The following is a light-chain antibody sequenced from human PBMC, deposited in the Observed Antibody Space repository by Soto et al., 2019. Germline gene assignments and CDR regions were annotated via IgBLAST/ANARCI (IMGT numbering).Light chain of an antibody. J-gene: IGKJ1*01. CDR2: AAS. CDR1: QTIKTY. V-gene: IGKV1-39*01. CDR3: QQTYSTPWT. Sequence: DIQMTQSPSPLSASVGDSVTITCRASQTIKTYLNWYRHKPGEAPKLLIYAASRSQTGVPSRFSGSGSGTFFTLSISSLQPEDFATYYCQQTYSTPWTFGQGTKVEV.